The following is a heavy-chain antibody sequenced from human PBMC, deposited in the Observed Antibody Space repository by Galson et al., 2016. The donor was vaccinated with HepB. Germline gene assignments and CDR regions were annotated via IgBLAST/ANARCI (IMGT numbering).Heavy chain of an antibody. CDR1: GFTFSNFG. CDR2: IRHDGTNE. D-gene: IGHD3-10*01. V-gene: IGHV3-33*01. J-gene: IGHJ6*03. Sequence: SLRLSCAASGFTFSNFGMHWVRQAPGKGLEWVAVIRHDGTNEYYADSVKGRFTISRDNSRNTLYLQMNSLRTEDTAVYYCARVDGSGTFFHYHYYYMDVWGKGTTVTVSS. CDR3: ARVDGSGTFFHYHYYYMDV.